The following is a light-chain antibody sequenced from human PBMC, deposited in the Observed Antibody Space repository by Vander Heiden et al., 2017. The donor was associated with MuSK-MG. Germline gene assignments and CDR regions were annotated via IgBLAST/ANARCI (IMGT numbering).Light chain of an antibody. Sequence: EIVMTQSPATLSVSPGDKATLSCRASQSVSSYVAWYQQKSGQTPRLLIYGASTRATGIPARFSGSGSGTEFTLTISSLQSEDFAIYYCQHVDYCPNTFGGGTMVEIK. CDR1: QSVSSY. CDR3: QHVDYCPNT. J-gene: IGKJ4*01. CDR2: GAS. V-gene: IGKV3D-15*01.